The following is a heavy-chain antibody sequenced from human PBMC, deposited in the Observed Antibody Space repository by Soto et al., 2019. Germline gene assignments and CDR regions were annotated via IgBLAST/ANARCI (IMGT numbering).Heavy chain of an antibody. CDR2: IGTAGDT. Sequence: GGSLRLSCAASGFTFSSYDMHWVRQATGKGLEWVSAIGTAGDTYYPGSVKGRFTISRENAKNSLYLQMNSLRAGDTAVYYCARADYYGSGSYRYYFDYWGQGTLVTVSS. CDR1: GFTFSSYD. CDR3: ARADYYGSGSYRYYFDY. D-gene: IGHD3-10*01. V-gene: IGHV3-13*04. J-gene: IGHJ4*02.